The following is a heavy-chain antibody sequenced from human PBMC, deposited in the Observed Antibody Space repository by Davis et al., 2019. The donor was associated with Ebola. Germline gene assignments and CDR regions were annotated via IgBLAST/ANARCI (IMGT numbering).Heavy chain of an antibody. CDR1: GYTFTSYD. Sequence: ASVKVSCKASGYTFTSYDINWVRQATGQGLEWMGWMNPNSGNTGYAQKFQGRVTMTRNTSISTAYMELSSLRSEDTAVYYCARGPHYGDYFYSYYYGMDVWGQGTTVTVSS. D-gene: IGHD4-17*01. CDR3: ARGPHYGDYFYSYYYGMDV. J-gene: IGHJ6*02. V-gene: IGHV1-8*01. CDR2: MNPNSGNT.